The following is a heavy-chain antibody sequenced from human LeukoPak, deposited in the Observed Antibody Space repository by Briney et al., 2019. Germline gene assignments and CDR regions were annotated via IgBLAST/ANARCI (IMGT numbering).Heavy chain of an antibody. CDR3: AKVWHSSGWTIFDY. V-gene: IGHV3-23*01. D-gene: IGHD6-19*01. Sequence: PGGSLRLSCAASGFTFSSYEMNWVRQAPGKGLEWVSAISGSGGSTYYADSVKGRFTISRDNSKNTLYLQMNSLRAEDTAVYYCAKVWHSSGWTIFDYWGQGTLVTVSS. J-gene: IGHJ4*02. CDR1: GFTFSSYE. CDR2: ISGSGGST.